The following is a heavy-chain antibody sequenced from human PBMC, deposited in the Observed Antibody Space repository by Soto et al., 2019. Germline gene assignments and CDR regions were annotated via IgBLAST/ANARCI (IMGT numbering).Heavy chain of an antibody. V-gene: IGHV1-3*04. CDR1: GYTLSSYA. CDR3: ASGGWSTPMVRLCHY. Sequence: KGSRQTAGYTLSSYARHRGRQTHGQRLEWMGWINTANGRTTYSQKFQDRLTINRDTSASTAYMELSSLRFEDTAVYYCASGGWSTPMVRLCHYWAQATPVTVYS. J-gene: IGHJ4*02. D-gene: IGHD5-18*01. CDR2: INTANGRT.